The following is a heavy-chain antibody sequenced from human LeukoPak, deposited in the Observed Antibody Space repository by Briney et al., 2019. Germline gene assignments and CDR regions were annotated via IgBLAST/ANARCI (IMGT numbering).Heavy chain of an antibody. CDR3: ARHDPIVGTPDAFDI. Sequence: ASVKVSCKASGYTFTSYGISWMRQAPGQGLEWMGWISAYNGNTNYAQKLQGRVTMTTDTSTSTAYMELRSLRSDDTAVYYCARHDPIVGTPDAFDIWGQGTMVTVSS. CDR2: ISAYNGNT. CDR1: GYTFTSYG. J-gene: IGHJ3*02. D-gene: IGHD1-26*01. V-gene: IGHV1-18*01.